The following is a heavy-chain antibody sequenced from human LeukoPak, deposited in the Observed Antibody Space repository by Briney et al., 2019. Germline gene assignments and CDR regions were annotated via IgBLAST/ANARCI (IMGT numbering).Heavy chain of an antibody. D-gene: IGHD2-2*01. CDR2: ISYDGSNK. V-gene: IGHV3-30-3*01. CDR3: ARDRTRGKYCSGTSCYFDY. Sequence: GRSLRLSCAASGFTFSSYAMHWVRQAPGKGLEWVAVISYDGSNKYYADSVKGRFTISRDNSKNTLYLQMNSLRAEDTAVYYCARDRTRGKYCSGTSCYFDYWGQGTLVTVSS. CDR1: GFTFSSYA. J-gene: IGHJ4*02.